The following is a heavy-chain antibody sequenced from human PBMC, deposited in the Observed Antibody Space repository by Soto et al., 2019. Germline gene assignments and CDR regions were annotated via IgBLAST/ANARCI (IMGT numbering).Heavy chain of an antibody. CDR2: IYPRDPET. V-gene: IGHV5-51*01. Sequence: GESLKISCRGSGFTFTNYWIAWVRQMPGKGLEWRGIIYPRDPETSYSPSFQGQVIISADKSINNAYLQWSSLKASDTAMYYCGKHEGCGSNTTCSSVDYWGQGTLVTVSS. CDR1: GFTFTNYW. J-gene: IGHJ4*02. CDR3: GKHEGCGSNTTCSSVDY. D-gene: IGHD2-2*01.